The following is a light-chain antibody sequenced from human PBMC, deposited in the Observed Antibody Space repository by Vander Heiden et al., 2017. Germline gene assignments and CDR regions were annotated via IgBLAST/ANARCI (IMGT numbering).Light chain of an antibody. CDR1: QGIGSY. V-gene: IGKV1-9*01. Sequence: IQLIQSPSFLSASIGDRVTITCRASQGIGSYVAWFQQKPGKAPKLLIYAASTLQSGVTSRFSGSGSGTDFTLTISSLQPEDFATYYCQQVNDFPRTFGPGTTVDIK. CDR2: AAS. J-gene: IGKJ3*01. CDR3: QQVNDFPRT.